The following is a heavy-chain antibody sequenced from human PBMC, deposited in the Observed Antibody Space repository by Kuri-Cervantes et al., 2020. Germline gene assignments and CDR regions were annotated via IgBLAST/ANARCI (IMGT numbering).Heavy chain of an antibody. J-gene: IGHJ6*03. CDR1: GFTFSDYY. V-gene: IGHV3-11*06. Sequence: GESLKISCAASGFTFSDYYMSWIRQAPGKGLEWVSSISSSSSYIYYADSVKGRFTISRDNAKNSLYLQMNSLRAEDTAVYYCARRSYYYYYMDVWGKGTTVTVSS. CDR3: ARRSYYYYYMDV. CDR2: ISSSSSYI.